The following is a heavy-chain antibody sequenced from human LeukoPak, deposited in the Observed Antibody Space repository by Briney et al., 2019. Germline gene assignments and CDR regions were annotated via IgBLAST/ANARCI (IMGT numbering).Heavy chain of an antibody. D-gene: IGHD3-22*01. CDR3: AREHVRSSGYSGEFDY. CDR2: IIPIFGTA. CDR1: GYTFTSYG. J-gene: IGHJ4*02. Sequence: SVKVSCKASGYTFTSYGISWVRQAPGQGLEWMGGIIPIFGTANYAQKFQGRVTITADESTSTAYMELSSLRSEDTAVYYCAREHVRSSGYSGEFDYWGQGTLVTVSS. V-gene: IGHV1-69*13.